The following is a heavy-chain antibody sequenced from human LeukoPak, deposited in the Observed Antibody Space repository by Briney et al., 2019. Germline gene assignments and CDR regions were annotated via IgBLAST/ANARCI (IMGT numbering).Heavy chain of an antibody. D-gene: IGHD6-6*01. Sequence: SETLSLTCTVSGYSISTGYYWDWIRPPPGKGLEWIGTFYHGGSSYYNPSLKSRVTISVDTSKNQFSLNLTSVTAADTAVYYCARAMSIAARPQTIFDYWGQGTLVTVSS. V-gene: IGHV4-38-2*02. J-gene: IGHJ4*02. CDR1: GYSISTGYY. CDR2: FYHGGSS. CDR3: ARAMSIAARPQTIFDY.